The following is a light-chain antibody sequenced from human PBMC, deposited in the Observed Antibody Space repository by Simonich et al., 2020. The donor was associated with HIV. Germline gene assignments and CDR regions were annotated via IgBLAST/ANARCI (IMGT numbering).Light chain of an antibody. J-gene: IGKJ5*01. V-gene: IGKV1-5*03. CDR1: QSISTW. CDR3: QQYNTFPLT. CDR2: QAS. Sequence: DIQMTQSPSTLSASVGDRVTITCRASQSISTWLAWYQQKPGKAPKLLIYQASSLESGAPSRFSGSGSGTEFTLTVSSLQPDDFATYYCQQYNTFPLTFGQGTRLEIK.